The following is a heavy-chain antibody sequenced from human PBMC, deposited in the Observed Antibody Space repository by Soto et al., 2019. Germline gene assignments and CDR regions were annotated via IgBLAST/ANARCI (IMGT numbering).Heavy chain of an antibody. CDR2: VYYSGST. V-gene: IGHV4-59*01. Sequence: QVQLQESGPGLVKPSETLSLTCTVSGDSFSFYYWSWIRQPPGKGLECIGYVYYSGSTIYNPSLASRATISMDTPNSQIFLKLDSVTAADTAVYFCARVGEGAVVFDFWGRGTLVAVSS. CDR3: ARVGEGAVVFDF. J-gene: IGHJ4*02. D-gene: IGHD6-19*01. CDR1: GDSFSFYY.